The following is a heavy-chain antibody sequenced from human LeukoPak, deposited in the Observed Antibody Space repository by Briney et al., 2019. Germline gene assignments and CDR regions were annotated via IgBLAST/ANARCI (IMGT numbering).Heavy chain of an antibody. D-gene: IGHD2-15*01. CDR2: IIPIFGTA. Sequence: SVKVSCKASGGTFSSYAISWVRQAPGQGLEWMGGIIPIFGTANYAQKFQGRVTITTDESTSTAYMELSSLRSEDTAVYYCARGGYCSGGSCYIGWFDPWGQGTLVTVSS. CDR1: GGTFSSYA. V-gene: IGHV1-69*05. J-gene: IGHJ5*02. CDR3: ARGGYCSGGSCYIGWFDP.